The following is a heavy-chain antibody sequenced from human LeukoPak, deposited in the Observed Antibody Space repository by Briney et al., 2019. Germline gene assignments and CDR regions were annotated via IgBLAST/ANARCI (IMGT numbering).Heavy chain of an antibody. D-gene: IGHD3-10*01. V-gene: IGHV3-23*01. CDR2: QSGSGHNT. Sequence: GRSLRLSCEASGFTIDNHVMTWVRQAPGKGPEWVASQSGSGHNTYYSESVRGRFAISRDNSKNTVFLQMNSLRVDDTAIYYCATDWTLRGVPTFFDPWGQGTVVSVSS. CDR1: GFTIDNHV. CDR3: ATDWTLRGVPTFFDP. J-gene: IGHJ5*02.